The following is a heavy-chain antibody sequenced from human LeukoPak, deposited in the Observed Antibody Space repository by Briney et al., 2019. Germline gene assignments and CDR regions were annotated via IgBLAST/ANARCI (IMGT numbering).Heavy chain of an antibody. Sequence: GGALRLSCAASGFTFSSYVMHWVRQAPGKGLEGVAGIWYDGSNKYYADSVKGRFTIYRDNSKNTLYLQMNSLRAEDTAVYYCAKVGCGGDCYPKYYFDYWGQGTLVTVSS. V-gene: IGHV3-33*06. J-gene: IGHJ4*02. CDR2: IWYDGSNK. CDR1: GFTFSSYV. CDR3: AKVGCGGDCYPKYYFDY. D-gene: IGHD2-21*02.